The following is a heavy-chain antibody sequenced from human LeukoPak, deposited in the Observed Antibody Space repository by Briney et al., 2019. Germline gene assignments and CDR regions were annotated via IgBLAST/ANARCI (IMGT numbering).Heavy chain of an antibody. Sequence: TGVYLRFYCAASGFAFSSYAMSWVRQAPGKERKGVSTISVSGGSTYYADSVKGRFTISRDNSKNTLYLQMTSLRAEDTAVYYCAKALRPNLLFDYWGQGTLVTVSS. CDR2: ISVSGGST. CDR3: AKALRPNLLFDY. CDR1: GFAFSSYA. D-gene: IGHD5/OR15-5a*01. J-gene: IGHJ4*02. V-gene: IGHV3-23*01.